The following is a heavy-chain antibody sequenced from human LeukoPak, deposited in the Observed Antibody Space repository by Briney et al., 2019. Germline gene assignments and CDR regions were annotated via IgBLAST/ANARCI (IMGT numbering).Heavy chain of an antibody. CDR2: INPNSGGT. Sequence: ASVKVSCKASGYTFTGYYMHWVRQAPGQGLEWMGWINPNSGGTNYAQKFQGRVTMTRDTSISTAYMELSRLRSDDTAVYYCARDNVPVVWGSSSWYIHWFDPWGQGTLVTVSS. D-gene: IGHD6-13*01. CDR3: ARDNVPVVWGSSSWYIHWFDP. V-gene: IGHV1-2*02. CDR1: GYTFTGYY. J-gene: IGHJ5*02.